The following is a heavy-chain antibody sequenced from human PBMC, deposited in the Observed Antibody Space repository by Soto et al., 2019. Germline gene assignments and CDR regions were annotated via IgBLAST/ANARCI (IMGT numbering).Heavy chain of an antibody. J-gene: IGHJ4*02. V-gene: IGHV4-4*07. CDR1: CRSIISDY. D-gene: IGHD5-12*01. Sequence: SETLSLSCTVSCRSIISDYWSCIRQPAGTGLEWIGRIYTSGSTNYNPSLKSRVTMSVDTSKHQFSLKLSSVTAADRAVYYCARDIRGYSGYEHFDYWGQGTLLTLS. CDR3: ARDIRGYSGYEHFDY. CDR2: IYTSGST.